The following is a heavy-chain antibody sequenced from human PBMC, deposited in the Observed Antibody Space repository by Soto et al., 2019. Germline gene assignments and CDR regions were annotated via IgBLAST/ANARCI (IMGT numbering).Heavy chain of an antibody. V-gene: IGHV1-46*03. CDR3: ARDSRGYSGYDRGGGAFDI. D-gene: IGHD5-12*01. CDR1: GYTFTSYY. Sequence: QVQLVQSGAEVKKPGASVKVSCKASGYTFTSYYMHWVRQAPGQGLEWMGIINPSGGSTSYAQKFQGRVTMTRDTSTSTVYMELSSLRSEDTAVYYCARDSRGYSGYDRGGGAFDIWGQGTMVTVSS. CDR2: INPSGGST. J-gene: IGHJ3*02.